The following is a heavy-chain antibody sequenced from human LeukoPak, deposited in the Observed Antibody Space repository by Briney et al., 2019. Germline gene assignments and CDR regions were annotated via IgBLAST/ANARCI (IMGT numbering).Heavy chain of an antibody. J-gene: IGHJ4*02. Sequence: GESLKISCKGSGYSFTSYWIGWVRQMPGKGLEWMGIIYPGDSDTRYSPSFQGQVTISADKSSSTAYLQWSSLKASDTAMYYCARLDIEKLLKPLAFDYWGQGTLVTVSS. CDR1: GYSFTSYW. CDR3: ARLDIEKLLKPLAFDY. V-gene: IGHV5-51*01. D-gene: IGHD2-15*01. CDR2: IYPGDSDT.